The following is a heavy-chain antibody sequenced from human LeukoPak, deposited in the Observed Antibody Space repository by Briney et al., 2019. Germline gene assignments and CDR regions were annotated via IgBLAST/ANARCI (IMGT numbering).Heavy chain of an antibody. CDR3: AKSPLRTRILLDY. V-gene: IGHV3-23*01. CDR2: ISGSGGST. J-gene: IGHJ4*02. CDR1: GFTFSTYA. Sequence: PGGSVRLSCVASGFTFSTYAMSWVRQAPGKGLEWVSTISGSGGSTYYADSVKGRFTISRDNSKNTLYLRMNSLRADDTAVYYCAKSPLRTRILLDYWGQGTLVTVSS. D-gene: IGHD3-3*01.